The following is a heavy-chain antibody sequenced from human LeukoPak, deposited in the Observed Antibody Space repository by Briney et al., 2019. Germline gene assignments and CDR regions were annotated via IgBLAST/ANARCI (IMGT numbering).Heavy chain of an antibody. V-gene: IGHV3-72*01. CDR3: VRVGSVAGSDYLDY. CDR2: SRNKAKSYTT. CDR1: GFTFRNHF. Sequence: PGGSLRLSCAVSGFTFRNHFLDWVRQAPGKGLEWVGRSRNKAKSYTTEYAASVKGRFTISRDASKNSLYLQMNSLKTEDTAVYYCVRVGSVAGSDYLDYWGQGTPVTVSS. J-gene: IGHJ4*02. D-gene: IGHD6-19*01.